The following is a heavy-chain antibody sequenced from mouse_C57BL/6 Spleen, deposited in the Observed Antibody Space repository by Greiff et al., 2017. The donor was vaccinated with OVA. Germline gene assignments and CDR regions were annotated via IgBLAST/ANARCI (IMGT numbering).Heavy chain of an antibody. CDR3: VRHWGYHYAMDY. Sequence: EVQLVESGGGLVQPKGSLKLSCAASGFSFNTYAMNWVRQAPGKGLEWVARIRSKSNNYATYYADSVKDRFTISRDDSESMLYLQMNNLKTEDTAMYYCVRHWGYHYAMDYWGQGTSVTVSS. CDR2: IRSKSNNYAT. V-gene: IGHV10-1*01. CDR1: GFSFNTYA. J-gene: IGHJ4*01.